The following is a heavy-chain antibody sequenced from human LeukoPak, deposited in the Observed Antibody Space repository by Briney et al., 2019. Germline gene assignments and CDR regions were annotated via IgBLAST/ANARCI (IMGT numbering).Heavy chain of an antibody. CDR2: IYYSGYT. CDR3: ARDFSTSVGLRAFDL. V-gene: IGHV4-59*01. Sequence: SETLSLTCSVSGGSISSYYWGWIRQPPGKGLEWIGFIYYSGYTNYNPSLKSRVTMSVDTSKNQFSLELSSVTAADTAVYYCARDFSTSVGLRAFDLWGQGTMVTVSS. D-gene: IGHD6-6*01. J-gene: IGHJ3*01. CDR1: GGSISSYY.